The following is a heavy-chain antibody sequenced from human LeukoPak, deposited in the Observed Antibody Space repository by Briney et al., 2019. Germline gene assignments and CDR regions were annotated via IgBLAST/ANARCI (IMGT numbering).Heavy chain of an antibody. Sequence: ASVKVSCKASGYTFTSYGISWVRQAPGQGLEWMGWISAYNGNTNYAQKLQGRVTMTTDTSTSTAYMELRSLRSDDTAVYYCARTRDTPPLYYYDSSGYFDYWGQRTLVTVSS. J-gene: IGHJ4*01. CDR3: ARTRDTPPLYYYDSSGYFDY. D-gene: IGHD3-22*01. V-gene: IGHV1-18*01. CDR1: GYTFTSYG. CDR2: ISAYNGNT.